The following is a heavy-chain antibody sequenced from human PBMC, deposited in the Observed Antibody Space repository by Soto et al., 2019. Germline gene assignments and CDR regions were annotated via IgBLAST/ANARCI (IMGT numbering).Heavy chain of an antibody. V-gene: IGHV2-5*02. Sequence: SGPTLVNPTQTLTLTCAFSGFSLSTSGVGVGWIRQPPGKALEWLALIYWDDDKRYSPSLKSRLTITKDTSKNQVVLTMTNMDPVDTATYYCAHAPAYGSGISTSYFDYWGQGTLVTVSS. D-gene: IGHD3-10*01. CDR1: GFSLSTSGVG. CDR2: IYWDDDK. J-gene: IGHJ4*02. CDR3: AHAPAYGSGISTSYFDY.